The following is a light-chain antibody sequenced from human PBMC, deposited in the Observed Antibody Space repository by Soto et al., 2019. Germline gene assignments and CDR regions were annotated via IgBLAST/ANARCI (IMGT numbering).Light chain of an antibody. CDR3: QQYGSSPWT. CDR1: QSVSSTY. J-gene: IGKJ1*01. Sequence: ESVLTQSPGTLSLSPGQRATLSCRASQSVSSTYLAWYQQKAGQGPTLLIYGASTRATGIPARFSGSGSGTDFTLTISSLEPEDFAVYYCQQYGSSPWTFGQGTKVDIK. V-gene: IGKV3-20*01. CDR2: GAS.